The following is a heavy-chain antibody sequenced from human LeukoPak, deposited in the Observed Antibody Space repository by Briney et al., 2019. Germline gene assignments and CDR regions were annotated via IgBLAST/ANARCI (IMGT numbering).Heavy chain of an antibody. Sequence: GGSLRLSCAASGFTFSDYYMSWIRQAPGKGLEWVSYISSSGSTIYYADSVKGRFTISRDNAKNSLYLQMNSLGAEDTAVYYCAREEYRSSSADYWGQGTLVTVSS. D-gene: IGHD6-6*01. CDR2: ISSSGSTI. J-gene: IGHJ4*02. CDR3: AREEYRSSSADY. V-gene: IGHV3-11*01. CDR1: GFTFSDYY.